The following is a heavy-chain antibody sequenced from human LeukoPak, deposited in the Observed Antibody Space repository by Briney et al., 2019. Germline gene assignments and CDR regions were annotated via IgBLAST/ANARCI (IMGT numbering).Heavy chain of an antibody. CDR1: GFTFSDYY. D-gene: IGHD1-26*01. CDR3: ARVGSGSYGGAFDI. Sequence: GGSLRLSCAASGFTFSDYYMSWIRQAPGKGLEWVSSISSSSSYIYYADSVKGRFTISRDNAKNSLYLQMNSLRAEDTAVYYCARVGSGSYGGAFDIWGQGTMVTVSS. CDR2: ISSSSSYI. V-gene: IGHV3-11*06. J-gene: IGHJ3*02.